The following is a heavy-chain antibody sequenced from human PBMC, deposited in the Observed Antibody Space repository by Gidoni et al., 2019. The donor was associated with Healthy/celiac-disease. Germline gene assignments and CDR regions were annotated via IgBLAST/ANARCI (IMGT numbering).Heavy chain of an antibody. CDR3: ARDLEGSGSR. CDR2: YGGST. D-gene: IGHD3-10*01. V-gene: IGHV4-59*12. Sequence: YGGSTNYNPSLKSRVTISVDTSKNQFSLKLSSVTAADTAVYYCARDLEGSGSRWGQGTLVTVSS. J-gene: IGHJ4*02.